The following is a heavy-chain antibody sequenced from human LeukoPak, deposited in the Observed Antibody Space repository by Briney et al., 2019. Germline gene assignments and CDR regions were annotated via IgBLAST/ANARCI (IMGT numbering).Heavy chain of an antibody. CDR1: GGSFSDYY. J-gene: IGHJ4*02. Sequence: PSETLSLTCAVYGGSFSDYYWSWIRQPTGKGLEWIGEINHSGSTNYNPSLKSRVTISVDTSKNQFSLKLNSVTAADTAVYYCARVPLRRWGRLPGVPYYLDYWGQGTLVTVSS. CDR2: INHSGST. V-gene: IGHV4-34*01. CDR3: ARVPLRRWGRLPGVPYYLDY. D-gene: IGHD3-16*01.